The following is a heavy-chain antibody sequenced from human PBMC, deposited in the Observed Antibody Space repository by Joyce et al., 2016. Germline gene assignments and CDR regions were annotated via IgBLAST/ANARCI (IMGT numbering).Heavy chain of an antibody. CDR3: ARGPRSNWGLVWFDP. V-gene: IGHV4-34*01. Sequence: QVQLQQWGAGLLKPSETLSLTCAVYGGYFSGYYWSWIRQPQGKGLEWIGEINHSGSTNSNPSLKCRVTISVDTAKNQFSLKLSSVTAADTAVYYCARGPRSNWGLVWFDPWGQGTLVTVSS. CDR2: INHSGST. CDR1: GGYFSGYY. D-gene: IGHD7-27*01. J-gene: IGHJ5*02.